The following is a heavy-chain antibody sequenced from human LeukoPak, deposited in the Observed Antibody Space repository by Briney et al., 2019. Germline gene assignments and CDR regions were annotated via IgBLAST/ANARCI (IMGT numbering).Heavy chain of an antibody. J-gene: IGHJ6*03. CDR2: ISYDASNK. CDR3: ATEAGSWYRTTPRDYYYYMDV. D-gene: IGHD6-13*01. CDR1: GFTFSRYG. Sequence: TGRSLRLSCAASGFTFSRYGMHWVRQTPGKGLEWVAVISYDASNKYYADSVKGRFTISRDNSKNTLYLQMNSLRAEDTAVYYCATEAGSWYRTTPRDYYYYMDVWGKGTTVTVSS. V-gene: IGHV3-30*03.